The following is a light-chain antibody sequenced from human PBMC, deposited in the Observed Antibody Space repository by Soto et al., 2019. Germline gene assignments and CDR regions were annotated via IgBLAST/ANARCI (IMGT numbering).Light chain of an antibody. CDR2: GAS. Sequence: SVLTQSPGTLSLSPGERATLSCRASQSVSSNLAWYQQKPGQAPRLLLYGASTRATGVPARFSGSGSGTEFTLTIGNLQSEDFAVYSCQQYYKWPLTFGQGTKV. V-gene: IGKV3-15*01. J-gene: IGKJ1*01. CDR1: QSVSSN. CDR3: QQYYKWPLT.